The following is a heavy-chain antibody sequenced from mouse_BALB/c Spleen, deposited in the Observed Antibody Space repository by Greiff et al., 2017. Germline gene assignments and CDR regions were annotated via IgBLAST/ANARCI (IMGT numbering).Heavy chain of an antibody. J-gene: IGHJ3*01. D-gene: IGHD2-4*01. V-gene: IGHV1-7*01. CDR1: GYTFTSYW. CDR2: INPSTGYT. CDR3: TRPNYYDYPFAY. Sequence: VQLQQSGAELAKPGASVKMSCKASGYTFTSYWMHWVKQRPGQGLEWIGYINPSTGYTEYNQKFKDKATLTADKSSSTAYMQLSSLTSEDSAVYYCTRPNYYDYPFAYWGQGTLVTVSA.